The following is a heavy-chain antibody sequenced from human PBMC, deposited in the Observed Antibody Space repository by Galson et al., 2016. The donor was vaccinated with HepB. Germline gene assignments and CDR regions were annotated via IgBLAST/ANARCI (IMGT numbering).Heavy chain of an antibody. D-gene: IGHD5-12*01. V-gene: IGHV3-23*01. Sequence: SLSHSCAASGFTFRSYAMSWVRQAPGKGLDWVPTLGASGGSTQYADSVTGRFTISRDNSKNTLYLQMNSRRAADTAVFYCAKDPEYSAPPNCWGQGTLVIVSS. CDR3: AKDPEYSAPPNC. J-gene: IGHJ4*02. CDR1: GFTFRSYA. CDR2: LGASGGST.